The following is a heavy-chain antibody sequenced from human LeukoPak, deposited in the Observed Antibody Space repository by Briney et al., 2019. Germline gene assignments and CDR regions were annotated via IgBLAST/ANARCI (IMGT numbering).Heavy chain of an antibody. V-gene: IGHV4-59*08. CDR2: IYYSGST. J-gene: IGHJ4*02. CDR3: ARHIRGGGYNFDY. CDR1: GGSISSYY. Sequence: SETLSLTCTVSGGSISSYYWSWIRQPPGKGLEWIGYIYYSGSTNYNPSLKSRVTISADTSKNQFSLKLSSVTAADTAVYYCARHIRGGGYNFDYWGQGTLVTVSS. D-gene: IGHD5-24*01.